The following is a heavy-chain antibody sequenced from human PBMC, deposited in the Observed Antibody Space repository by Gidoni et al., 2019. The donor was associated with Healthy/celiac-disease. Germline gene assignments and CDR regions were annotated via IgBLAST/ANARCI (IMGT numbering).Heavy chain of an antibody. V-gene: IGHV4-34*01. Sequence: QVQLQQWGAGLLKPSETLSLTCAVYGGSFSGYYWSWIRQPPGKGLEWIGEINHSGSTNYNPSLKSRVTISVDTSKNQFSLKLSSVTAADTAVYYCASLDIVGATWGGGWGQGTLVTVSS. CDR1: GGSFSGYY. D-gene: IGHD1-26*01. CDR3: ASLDIVGATWGGG. J-gene: IGHJ4*02. CDR2: INHSGST.